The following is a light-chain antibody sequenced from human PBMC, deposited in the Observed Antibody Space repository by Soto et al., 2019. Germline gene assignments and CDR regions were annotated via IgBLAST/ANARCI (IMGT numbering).Light chain of an antibody. CDR1: QSLLH. CDR2: WAS. Sequence: DIVMTPSPDSLAVSLGERATINCKSSQSLLHLAWYQQKPGQPPKLPIYWASTRESGVPDRFSGSASGTDFTLTISSLQAEDVAVYYCQQYYTTPVTFGQGTKVEIK. V-gene: IGKV4-1*01. J-gene: IGKJ1*01. CDR3: QQYYTTPVT.